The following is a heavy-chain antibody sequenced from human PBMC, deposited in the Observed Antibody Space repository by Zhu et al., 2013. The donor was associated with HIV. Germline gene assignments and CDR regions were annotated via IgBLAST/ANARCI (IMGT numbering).Heavy chain of an antibody. CDR1: GYKFIKHD. CDR2: INPATGAT. CDR3: ARDETY. J-gene: IGHJ4*02. Sequence: QVELLQSGPEVKTPGDSVNVSCQAVGYKFIKHDIVWVRQAPGQGLEWMGWINPATGATNFAQNFQGRVTMSRDTSFTTAFMQLTGLTPDDTATYYCARDETYWGQGTLVTVSS. V-gene: IGHV1-2*02.